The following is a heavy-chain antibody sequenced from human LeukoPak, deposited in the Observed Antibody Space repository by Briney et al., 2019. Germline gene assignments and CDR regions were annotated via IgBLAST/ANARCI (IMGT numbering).Heavy chain of an antibody. D-gene: IGHD2-8*02. Sequence: SETLSLTCTVSGGSIINSSYNWGWIRQPPGKGLEWIGTIYYSGTTYYNPSLQSRVTISVDTSKNEFSLKVNSVTAADTAVYYCARLPTGFPNWFDPWGQGTRVTVSS. J-gene: IGHJ5*02. CDR1: GGSIINSSYN. CDR2: IYYSGTT. V-gene: IGHV4-39*01. CDR3: ARLPTGFPNWFDP.